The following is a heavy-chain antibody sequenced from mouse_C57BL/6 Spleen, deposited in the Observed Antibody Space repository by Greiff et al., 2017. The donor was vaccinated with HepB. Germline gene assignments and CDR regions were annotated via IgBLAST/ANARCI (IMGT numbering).Heavy chain of an antibody. D-gene: IGHD1-1*01. Sequence: EVQLVESVAELVRPGASVKLSCTASGFNIKNTYLHWVKQRPEQGLEWIGRIDPANGNTKYAPKFQGKATITADTSSNTASLQLSSLTSEDTAIDYCARDYGSIRFDYWGQGTTLTVSS. CDR1: GFNIKNTY. J-gene: IGHJ2*01. CDR2: IDPANGNT. V-gene: IGHV14-3*01. CDR3: ARDYGSIRFDY.